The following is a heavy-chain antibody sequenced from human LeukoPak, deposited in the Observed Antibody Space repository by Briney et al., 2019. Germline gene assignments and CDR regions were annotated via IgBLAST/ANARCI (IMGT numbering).Heavy chain of an antibody. CDR2: ISWNSGGI. CDR1: GFTFDDYA. Sequence: GGSLRLSCAASGFTFDDYAMHWVRQAPGKGLEWVSGISWNSGGIDYADSVKGRFTISRDNAKNSLYLQMNSLRPEDTALYYCAKDRHNCYYYGMDVWGQGTTVTVSS. V-gene: IGHV3-9*01. J-gene: IGHJ6*02. CDR3: AKDRHNCYYYGMDV.